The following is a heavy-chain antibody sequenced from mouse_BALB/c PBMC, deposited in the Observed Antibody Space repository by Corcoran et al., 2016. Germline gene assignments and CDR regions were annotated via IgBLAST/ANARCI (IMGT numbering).Heavy chain of an antibody. J-gene: IGHJ4*01. CDR2: INPNNGGT. V-gene: IGHV1-18*01. D-gene: IGHD1-1*01. CDR1: GYTFTDYN. CDR3: ARVYYYGSSYVPMDY. Sequence: EVLLQQSGPELVKPGASVKIPCKASGYTFTDYNMDWVKQSHGKSLEWIGDINPNNGGTIYNQKFKGKATLTVDKSSNTAYMELRSLTSEDTAVYYCARVYYYGSSYVPMDYWGQGTSVTVSS.